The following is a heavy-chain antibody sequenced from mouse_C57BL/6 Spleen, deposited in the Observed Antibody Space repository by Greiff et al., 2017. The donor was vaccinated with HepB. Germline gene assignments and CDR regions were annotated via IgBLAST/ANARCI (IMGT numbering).Heavy chain of an antibody. V-gene: IGHV1-64*01. CDR1: GYTFTSYW. J-gene: IGHJ2*01. CDR3: AREEAYYGSCFDY. D-gene: IGHD1-1*01. Sequence: VQLQQPGAELVKPGASVKLSCKASGYTFTSYWMHWVKQRPGQGLEWIGMIHPNSGSTNYNEKFKSKATLTVDKSSSTAYMQLSSLTSEDSAVYYCAREEAYYGSCFDYWGQGTTLTVSS. CDR2: IHPNSGST.